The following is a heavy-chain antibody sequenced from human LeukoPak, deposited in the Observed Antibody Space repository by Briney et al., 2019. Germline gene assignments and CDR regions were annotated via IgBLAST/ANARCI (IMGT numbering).Heavy chain of an antibody. J-gene: IGHJ4*02. V-gene: IGHV3-23*01. D-gene: IGHD1-26*01. Sequence: GGSLRLSCVASGFTLRSYVMNWVRQTPGKGLEWVSSISGSGDSTFYADSVKGRFSISRDNSKNTLYMQMNSLRAEDTAVYYCAKVPIRGTYTGDYWGQGALVTVSS. CDR3: AKVPIRGTYTGDY. CDR1: GFTLRSYV. CDR2: ISGSGDST.